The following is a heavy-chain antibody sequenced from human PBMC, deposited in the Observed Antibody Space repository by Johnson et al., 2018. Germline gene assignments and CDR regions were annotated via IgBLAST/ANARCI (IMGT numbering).Heavy chain of an antibody. D-gene: IGHD2-8*01. J-gene: IGHJ6*03. Sequence: VQLLESGGGVVQPGRSLRLSCAASGFAFKYYGMNWVRQAPGKGLEWVTDISNDGRSKYYVEYVKGRFNISRDNSKNMLALQMNSLRPEDTAVYYCAEKYCTNGVCFSGGDYRDAWGKVTTVTVSS. CDR2: ISNDGRSK. CDR3: AEKYCTNGVCFSGGDYRDA. V-gene: IGHV3-30*03. CDR1: GFAFKYYG.